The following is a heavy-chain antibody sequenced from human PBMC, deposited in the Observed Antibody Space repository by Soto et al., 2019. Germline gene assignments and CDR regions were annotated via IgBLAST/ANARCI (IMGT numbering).Heavy chain of an antibody. Sequence: LGESLKISCKGSGYSFTSYWIGWVRQMPGKGLEWMGIIYPGDSDTRYSPSFQGQVTISRDDSKSIAYLQMNSLKTEDTAVYYCTRDPRDYYDSSGYYSKDDAFDIWGQGTMVTVSS. V-gene: IGHV5-51*01. D-gene: IGHD3-22*01. CDR1: GYSFTSYW. CDR3: TRDPRDYYDSSGYYSKDDAFDI. J-gene: IGHJ3*02. CDR2: IYPGDSDT.